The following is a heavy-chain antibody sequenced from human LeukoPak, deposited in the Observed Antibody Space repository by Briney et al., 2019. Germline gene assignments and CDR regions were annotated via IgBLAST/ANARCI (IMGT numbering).Heavy chain of an antibody. CDR3: ARLKQQLNVDTAITFDP. Sequence: PSETLSLTCTVSGGSISSSSYYWGWIRQPPGKGLEWIGSIYYSGSTYYNPSLKSRVTISVDTSKNQFSLKLSSVTAADTAVYYCARLKQQLNVDTAITFDPWGQGTLVTVSS. CDR1: GGSISSSSYY. CDR2: IYYSGST. V-gene: IGHV4-39*01. D-gene: IGHD5-18*01. J-gene: IGHJ5*02.